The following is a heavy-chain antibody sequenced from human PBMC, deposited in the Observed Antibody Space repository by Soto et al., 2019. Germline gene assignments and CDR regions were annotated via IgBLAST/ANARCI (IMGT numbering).Heavy chain of an antibody. CDR3: ARDIGSYAYGEGY. J-gene: IGHJ4*02. CDR1: GGSISSYY. V-gene: IGHV4-59*01. D-gene: IGHD3-10*01. Sequence: SETLSLTCTVSGGSISSYYWSWIRQPPGKGLEWIGYIYYSGSTNYNPSLKSRVTISVDTSKNQFSLKLSSVTAADTAVYYCARDIGSYAYGEGYWGQGIQVTVSS. CDR2: IYYSGST.